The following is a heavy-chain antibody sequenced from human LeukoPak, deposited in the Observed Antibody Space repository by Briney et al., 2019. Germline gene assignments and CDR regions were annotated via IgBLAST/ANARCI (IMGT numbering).Heavy chain of an antibody. CDR1: GYSFTSYW. D-gene: IGHD4-17*01. CDR3: ARPSRSYGDYYLV. J-gene: IGHJ4*02. Sequence: PGESLKISCKGSGYSFTSYWIGWVRQMPGKGLEWMGIIYPGDSDTRYSPSFQGQVTISADKSISTAYLQWSSLKASDTAMYYCARPSRSYGDYYLVWGQGTLVTVSS. CDR2: IYPGDSDT. V-gene: IGHV5-51*01.